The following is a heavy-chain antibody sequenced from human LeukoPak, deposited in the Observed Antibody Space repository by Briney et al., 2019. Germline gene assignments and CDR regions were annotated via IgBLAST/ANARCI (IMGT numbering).Heavy chain of an antibody. CDR2: IKQDGSEK. J-gene: IGHJ4*02. CDR3: ARQNDYGDYEVDY. Sequence: GGSLRLSCAASGFTFSSYWMSWVRQAPGKGLEWVANIKQDGSEKYYVDSVKGRFTISRDNAKNSLYLQMNSLRAEDTAAYYCARQNDYGDYEVDYWGQGTLVTVSS. V-gene: IGHV3-7*01. D-gene: IGHD4-17*01. CDR1: GFTFSSYW.